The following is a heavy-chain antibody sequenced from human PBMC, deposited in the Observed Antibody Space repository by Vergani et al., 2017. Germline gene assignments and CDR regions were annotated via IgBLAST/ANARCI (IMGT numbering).Heavy chain of an antibody. J-gene: IGHJ6*03. D-gene: IGHD1-14*01. CDR1: GGSISSYY. Sequence: QVQLPESGPGLVKPSETLSLTCTVSGGSISSYYWSWIRQPPGKGLEWIGYIYYSGSTNYNPSLKSRVTISVDTSKNQFSLQLSSVTAADTAVYYCARVIPTDDYYYYYMDVWGKGTTVTVSS. CDR2: IYYSGST. CDR3: ARVIPTDDYYYYYMDV. V-gene: IGHV4-59*01.